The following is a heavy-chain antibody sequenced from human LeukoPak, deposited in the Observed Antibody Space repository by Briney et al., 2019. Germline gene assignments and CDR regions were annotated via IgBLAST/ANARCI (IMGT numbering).Heavy chain of an antibody. Sequence: GGSLRLSCAASRFTVSSNYMTWVRQAPGKGLEWVAVISYNGSNKYYADSVKGRFTISRDNSKNTLYLQMNSLRAEDTAVYYCAKAFYYYGSGSPRGGTFDYWGQGTLVTVSS. CDR3: AKAFYYYGSGSPRGGTFDY. CDR2: ISYNGSNK. D-gene: IGHD3-10*01. V-gene: IGHV3-30*18. J-gene: IGHJ4*02. CDR1: RFTVSSNY.